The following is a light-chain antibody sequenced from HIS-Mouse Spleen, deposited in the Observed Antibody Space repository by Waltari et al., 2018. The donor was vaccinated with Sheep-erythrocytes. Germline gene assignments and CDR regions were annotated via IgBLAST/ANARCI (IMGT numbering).Light chain of an antibody. V-gene: IGKV1-39*01. CDR3: QQSYSTPPLT. CDR2: AAS. CDR1: QSISSY. J-gene: IGKJ4*01. Sequence: DIQMTQSPSSLSASVGDRVTITCRASQSISSYLNWYQQKPGKAPKLLIYAASSLQSGVPSRFSCSGSGTDFTLTISSLQPEDFATYYCQQSYSTPPLTFGGGTK.